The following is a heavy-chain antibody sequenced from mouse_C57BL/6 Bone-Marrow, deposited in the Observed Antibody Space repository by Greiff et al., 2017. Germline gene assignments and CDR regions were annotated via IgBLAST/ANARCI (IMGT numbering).Heavy chain of an antibody. D-gene: IGHD3-2*02. Sequence: QVQLQQPGAELVKPGASVKLSCKASGYTFTSYWMHWVKQRPGRGLEWIGRIDPNSGGTKYNEKFKSKATLTVDKPSSTAYMQLSSLTSEDSAGYYCARSPRQLRLRDYAMDYWGQGTSVTVSS. J-gene: IGHJ4*01. CDR2: IDPNSGGT. CDR1: GYTFTSYW. V-gene: IGHV1-72*01. CDR3: ARSPRQLRLRDYAMDY.